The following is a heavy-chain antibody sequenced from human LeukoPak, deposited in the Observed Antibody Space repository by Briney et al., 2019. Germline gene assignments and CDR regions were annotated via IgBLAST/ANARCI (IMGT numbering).Heavy chain of an antibody. CDR2: ISSGGSTI. CDR3: AKGSYASGWYQTFDY. CDR1: GFTFSDHF. Sequence: PGGSLRLSCAASGFTFSDHFMTWIRQAPGKGLEWVSYISSGGSTIYYATSVKGRFTISRDNAENSLYLQMNSLRAEDTAVYYCAKGSYASGWYQTFDYWAQGILVTVSS. D-gene: IGHD6-19*01. J-gene: IGHJ4*02. V-gene: IGHV3-11*04.